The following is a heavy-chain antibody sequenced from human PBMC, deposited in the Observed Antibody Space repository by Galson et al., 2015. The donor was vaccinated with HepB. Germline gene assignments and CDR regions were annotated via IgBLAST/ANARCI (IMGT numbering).Heavy chain of an antibody. V-gene: IGHV3-30*18. CDR1: GFTFSSYG. D-gene: IGHD6-19*01. CDR3: AKVEVKGIAVAGGLDYYYYYYMDV. CDR2: ISYDGSNK. Sequence: SLRLSCAASGFTFSSYGMHWVRQAPGKGLEWVAVISYDGSNKYYADSVKGRFTISRDNSKNTLYLQMNSLRAEDTAVYYCAKVEVKGIAVAGGLDYYYYYYMDVWGKGTTVTVSS. J-gene: IGHJ6*03.